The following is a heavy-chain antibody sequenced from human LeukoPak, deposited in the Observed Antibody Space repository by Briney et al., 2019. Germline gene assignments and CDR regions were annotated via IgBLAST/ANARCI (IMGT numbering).Heavy chain of an antibody. V-gene: IGHV4-59*01. J-gene: IGHJ4*02. CDR2: IYYSGTT. CDR1: GASISTYY. CDR3: SRENGAFSPFGY. Sequence: SETLSLTCTVSGASISTYYWSWIRQPPGKGLEWIGYIYYSGTTNYNPSLKSRLTISVDTSKNQFSLNLSSVTAADTAVYYCSRENGAFSPFGYWGQGTLVTVLS. D-gene: IGHD2-8*01.